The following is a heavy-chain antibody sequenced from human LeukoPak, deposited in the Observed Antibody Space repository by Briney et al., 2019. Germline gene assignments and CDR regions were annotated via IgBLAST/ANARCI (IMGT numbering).Heavy chain of an antibody. V-gene: IGHV4-61*02. CDR1: GGSISSGSYY. Sequence: SETLSLTCTVSGGSISSGSYYWSWIRQPAGKGLEWIGRIYTSGSTSYNPSLKSRVTISLAASKNQFSLKLTSVTAADTAVYYCSREGYENGDYWGQGTLVTVSS. D-gene: IGHD2-15*01. J-gene: IGHJ4*02. CDR3: SREGYENGDY. CDR2: IYTSGST.